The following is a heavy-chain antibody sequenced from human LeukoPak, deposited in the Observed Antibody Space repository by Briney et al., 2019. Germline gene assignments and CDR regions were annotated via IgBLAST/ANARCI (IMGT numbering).Heavy chain of an antibody. J-gene: IGHJ6*03. D-gene: IGHD5-12*01. Sequence: SETLSLTCTVSGGSISSYYWSWLRQPAGKGLEWIGRIYTSGSTNYNPSLKSRVTMSVDTSKNQFSLKLSSVTAADTAVYYCAREQHVATFSVSDYYYMDVWGKGTTVTISS. CDR3: AREQHVATFSVSDYYYMDV. V-gene: IGHV4-4*07. CDR1: GGSISSYY. CDR2: IYTSGST.